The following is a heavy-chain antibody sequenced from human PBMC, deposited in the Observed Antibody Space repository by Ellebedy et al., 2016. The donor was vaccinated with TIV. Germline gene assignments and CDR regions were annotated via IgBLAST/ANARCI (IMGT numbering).Heavy chain of an antibody. D-gene: IGHD3-10*01. Sequence: AASVKVSCKASGYTFTSYAISWVRQAPGQGLEWMGWISTYNGNTNYAQKLQGRVTMTTDTSTSTAYRELRSLRSDDTAAYYCARDFSGLWFGESLSGMDVWGQGTTVTVSS. CDR2: ISTYNGNT. V-gene: IGHV1-18*01. J-gene: IGHJ6*02. CDR3: ARDFSGLWFGESLSGMDV. CDR1: GYTFTSYA.